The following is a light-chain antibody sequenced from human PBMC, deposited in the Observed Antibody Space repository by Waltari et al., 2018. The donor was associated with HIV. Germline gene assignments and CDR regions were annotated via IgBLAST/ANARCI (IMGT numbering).Light chain of an antibody. Sequence: QSALTQPASVSGSPGQSLTISCTGTSNDVGGYILASRYLQNPGKAPKLMISEVSTRPSGVSNRFSSSKSGNTASLTISGLQAEYEADYFCCAYAGSTTYVIFGGGTKLTVL. CDR3: CAYAGSTTYVI. J-gene: IGLJ2*01. CDR2: EVS. V-gene: IGLV2-23*02. CDR1: SNDVGGYIL.